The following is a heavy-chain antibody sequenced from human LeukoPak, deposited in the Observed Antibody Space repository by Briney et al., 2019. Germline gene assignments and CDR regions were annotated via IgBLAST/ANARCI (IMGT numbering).Heavy chain of an antibody. J-gene: IGHJ4*02. V-gene: IGHV3-48*03. CDR2: ISSSGGTI. CDR1: GFIFSSYE. CDR3: ARLYEGGY. Sequence: GGSLRLSCAGSGFIFSSYEMNWVRQAPGKGLEWVSYISSSGGTIYYPDSVKGRFTISRDNAKSSLYLEMNSLRVEDTAVYYCARLYEGGYWGQGTLVTVSS. D-gene: IGHD3-16*01.